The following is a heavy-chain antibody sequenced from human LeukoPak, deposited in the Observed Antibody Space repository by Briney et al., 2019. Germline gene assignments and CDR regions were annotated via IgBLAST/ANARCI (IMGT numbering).Heavy chain of an antibody. J-gene: IGHJ4*02. CDR1: GFTFGTYA. CDR2: ILSDGSIQ. CDR3: ARGAILGGYNLIDD. D-gene: IGHD1-26*01. V-gene: IGHV3-30*04. Sequence: PGGSLRLSCAASGFTFGTYAMHWVRQAPGKGLEWVAVILSDGSIQNTADSVRGRFIISRDNSKSTLFLQMNRLRTEDTAVYYCARGAILGGYNLIDDWGQGTLVTVPS.